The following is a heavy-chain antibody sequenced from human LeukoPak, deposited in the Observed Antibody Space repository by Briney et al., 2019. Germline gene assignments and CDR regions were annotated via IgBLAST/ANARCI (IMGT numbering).Heavy chain of an antibody. CDR3: AKVYTSSWFHWYFDL. V-gene: IGHV3-23*01. D-gene: IGHD2-2*02. CDR1: GFTFSSYA. J-gene: IGHJ2*01. Sequence: GGSLRLSCVASGFTFSSYAMRWVPQAPGKGLEWVSSSSGSGGTTYYAASVKGWFTISRDNSKSTLYLQMNSLRAEDTAVYYCAKVYTSSWFHWYFDLWGRGTLVTVSS. CDR2: SSGSGGTT.